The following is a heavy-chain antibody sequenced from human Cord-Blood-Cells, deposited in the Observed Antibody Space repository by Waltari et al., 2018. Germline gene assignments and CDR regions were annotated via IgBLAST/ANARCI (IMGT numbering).Heavy chain of an antibody. Sequence: QVQLQQWGAGLLKPSENLSLTCAVYGGSFSGYYWSWIRQPPGKGLEWIGEINHSGSTNYNPSLKSRVTISVDTSKNQFSLKLSSVTAADTAVYYCANSGYSSSWYGFDYWGQGTLVTVSS. D-gene: IGHD6-13*01. J-gene: IGHJ4*02. CDR1: GGSFSGYY. CDR3: ANSGYSSSWYGFDY. V-gene: IGHV4-34*01. CDR2: INHSGST.